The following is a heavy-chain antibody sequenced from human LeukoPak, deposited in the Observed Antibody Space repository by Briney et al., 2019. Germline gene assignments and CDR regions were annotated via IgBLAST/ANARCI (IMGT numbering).Heavy chain of an antibody. V-gene: IGHV3-48*01. CDR3: ARDVRSYYYYMDV. CDR2: ISSSSSTI. D-gene: IGHD3-3*01. J-gene: IGHJ6*03. Sequence: GGSLRLSCAASGFTFSSYSMNWVRQAPGKGLEWVSYISSSSSTIYYADSVKGRFTISRDNAKNSLYLQMNSLRAEDTAVYYCARDVRSYYYYMDVWGKGTTVTVSS. CDR1: GFTFSSYS.